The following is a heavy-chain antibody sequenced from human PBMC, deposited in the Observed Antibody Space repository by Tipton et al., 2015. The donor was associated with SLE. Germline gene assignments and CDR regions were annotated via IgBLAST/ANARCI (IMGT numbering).Heavy chain of an antibody. V-gene: IGHV3-7*01. J-gene: IGHJ6*02. D-gene: IGHD2-21*01. Sequence: SLRLSCAASGFTFNGYWMSWVRQAPGKGLEWVANINRDGREKYFVDSVKGRFTISRDNAKSSLYLQMYSLRAEDTAVYYCARVDERVSDPHYYCGLDVWGQGTTVTVSS. CDR2: INRDGREK. CDR3: ARVDERVSDPHYYCGLDV. CDR1: GFTFNGYW.